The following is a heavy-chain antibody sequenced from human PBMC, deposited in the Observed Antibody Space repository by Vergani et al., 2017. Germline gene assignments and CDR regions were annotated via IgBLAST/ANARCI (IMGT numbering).Heavy chain of an antibody. D-gene: IGHD3-22*01. J-gene: IGHJ4*02. CDR1: GYTFTSYG. CDR2: ISAYNGNT. CDR3: ARDRGIVVVIGPLASPTDY. Sequence: QVQLVQSGAEVKKPGASVKVSCKASGYTFTSYGISWVRQAPGQGLEWMGWISAYNGNTNYAQKIQGRVTMTTDTSTSTAYMELRSLRSDDTAGYYCARDRGIVVVIGPLASPTDYWGQGTLVTVSS. V-gene: IGHV1-18*01.